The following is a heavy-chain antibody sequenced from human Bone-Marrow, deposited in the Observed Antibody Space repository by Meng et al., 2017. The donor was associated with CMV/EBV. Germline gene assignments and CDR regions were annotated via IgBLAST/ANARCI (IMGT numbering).Heavy chain of an antibody. J-gene: IGHJ5*02. D-gene: IGHD3-10*01. V-gene: IGHV4-38-2*02. Sequence: GSLRLSCTVSGYSISSGYYWGWIRQPPGKGLEWIGSISHSGSTYYNPSLKSRVTLLVDTSKNQFSLKLSSVTAADTAVYYCTRDPQPGKKWFDPWGQGTLVTVSS. CDR1: GYSISSGYY. CDR2: ISHSGST. CDR3: TRDPQPGKKWFDP.